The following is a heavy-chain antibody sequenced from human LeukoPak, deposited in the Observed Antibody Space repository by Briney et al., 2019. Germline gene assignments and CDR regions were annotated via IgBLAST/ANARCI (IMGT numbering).Heavy chain of an antibody. CDR3: AKNAYGSGSYSD. Sequence: GESLKISCKGSGYSFTNYWIGWVRQMPGKGLEWRGIIYPANSDTRYSPSFQGMVTISADKSISTAYLKWSSLKASDTDMYYCAKNAYGSGSYSDWGQGTLVTVSS. V-gene: IGHV5-51*01. CDR2: IYPANSDT. D-gene: IGHD3-10*01. J-gene: IGHJ4*02. CDR1: GYSFTNYW.